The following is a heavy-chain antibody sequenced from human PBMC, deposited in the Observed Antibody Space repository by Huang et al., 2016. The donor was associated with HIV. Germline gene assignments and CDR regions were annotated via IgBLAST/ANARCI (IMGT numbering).Heavy chain of an antibody. CDR3: ARRQGSGYYFYFDY. D-gene: IGHD3-22*01. CDR2: IYYSGAP. J-gene: IGHJ4*02. CDR1: GGSIKSRNYY. Sequence: QLQLQESGPGLVKPSDTLSLNCTISGGSIKSRNYYWGWVRQAPGKGLEWIGDIYYSGAPYYKPSRRSRGSLSVDTSKNQVTLKVNAGIAADTAVYYCARRQGSGYYFYFDYWGRGIPVTVSA. V-gene: IGHV4-39*01.